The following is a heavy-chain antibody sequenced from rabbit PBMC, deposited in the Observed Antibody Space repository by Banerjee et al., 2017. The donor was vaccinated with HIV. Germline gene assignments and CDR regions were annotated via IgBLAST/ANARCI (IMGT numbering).Heavy chain of an antibody. J-gene: IGHJ6*01. D-gene: IGHD8-1*01. CDR1: GFSFSNKVV. V-gene: IGHV1S45*01. Sequence: QEQVLESGGGLVKPEGSLKLSCTASGFSFSNKVVMCWVRQAPGKGLEWIACINAVTGKPVYANWARGRFTISKTSSTTVTLQLTSLTAADTATYFCARDSGSSFSSYGMDLRGQGTLVTVS. CDR3: ARDSGSSFSSYGMDL. CDR2: INAVTGKP.